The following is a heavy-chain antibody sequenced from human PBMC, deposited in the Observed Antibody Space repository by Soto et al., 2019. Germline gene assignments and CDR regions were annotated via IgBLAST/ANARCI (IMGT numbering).Heavy chain of an antibody. CDR3: ASRYDSIDY. D-gene: IGHD3-22*01. Sequence: QVQLVQSGAEVKKPGSSVKVSCKASGGTFSSYTISWVRQAPGQGLEWMGRIIPILGIANYAQKFQGRVTITADKSTSTAYMALSSLRSEDTAVYSCASRYDSIDYWGQGTLVTVSS. V-gene: IGHV1-69*02. CDR2: IIPILGIA. CDR1: GGTFSSYT. J-gene: IGHJ4*02.